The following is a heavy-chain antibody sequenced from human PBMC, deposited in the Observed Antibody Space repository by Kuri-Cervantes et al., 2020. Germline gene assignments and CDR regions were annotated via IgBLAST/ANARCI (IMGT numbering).Heavy chain of an antibody. Sequence: GGSLRLSCAASGFTFSSYGMHWVRQAPGKGLVWVSRINSDGSSASYADSVKGRFTISRDNAKNTLYLQMNSLRAEDTAVYYCARDEGWSALDYWGQGTLVTVSS. J-gene: IGHJ4*02. CDR2: INSDGSSA. D-gene: IGHD2-15*01. V-gene: IGHV3-74*01. CDR3: ARDEGWSALDY. CDR1: GFTFSSYG.